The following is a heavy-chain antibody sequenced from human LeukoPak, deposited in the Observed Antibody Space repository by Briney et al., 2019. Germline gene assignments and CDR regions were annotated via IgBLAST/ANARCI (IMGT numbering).Heavy chain of an antibody. Sequence: SGGSLRLSCAASGFTLSSYAMNWVRQAPGKGLEWVSVIRGSGGSTYYADSVKGRFTISRDNSKNTLYLQMNGLRAEDTAVYYCAKGCSGGDYYGMDVWGQGTTVTVSS. CDR2: IRGSGGST. CDR1: GFTLSSYA. V-gene: IGHV3-23*01. J-gene: IGHJ6*02. D-gene: IGHD2-15*01. CDR3: AKGCSGGDYYGMDV.